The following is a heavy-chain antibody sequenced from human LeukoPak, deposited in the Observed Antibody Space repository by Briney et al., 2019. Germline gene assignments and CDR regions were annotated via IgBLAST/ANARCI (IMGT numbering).Heavy chain of an antibody. D-gene: IGHD6-19*01. Sequence: PGGSLRLSCAASGFTFSNYWMSWVRQAPGKGLEWVANIKEDGSRNHCVDSVKGRFTISRDNAKGSLYLQMNSLRAEDTAVYYCARQLSGWYDADPYWGQGTLVTVSS. CDR1: GFTFSNYW. J-gene: IGHJ4*02. CDR3: ARQLSGWYDADPY. V-gene: IGHV3-7*05. CDR2: IKEDGSRN.